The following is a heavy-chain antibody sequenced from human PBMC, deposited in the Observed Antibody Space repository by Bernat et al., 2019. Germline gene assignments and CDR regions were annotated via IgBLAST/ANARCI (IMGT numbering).Heavy chain of an antibody. CDR2: ISSNGGST. CDR3: ARWGGGVVPAADTSYYYYYGMDV. J-gene: IGHJ6*02. Sequence: EVQLVESGGGLVQPGGSLRLSCAASGFTFSSYAMHWVRQAPGKGLEYVSAISSNGGSTYYANSGKGRLTISRDNSKNTLYLQMGSLRAEDMAVYYCARWGGGVVPAADTSYYYYYGMDVWGQGTTVTVSS. D-gene: IGHD2-2*01. CDR1: GFTFSSYA. V-gene: IGHV3-64*01.